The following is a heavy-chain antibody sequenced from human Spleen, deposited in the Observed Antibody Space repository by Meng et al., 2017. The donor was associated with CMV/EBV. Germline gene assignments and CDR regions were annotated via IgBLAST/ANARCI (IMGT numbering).Heavy chain of an antibody. D-gene: IGHD3-16*02. CDR2: ITPAFETA. V-gene: IGHV1-69*05. CDR3: ARGPRITVGGVIIWPLED. CDR1: TFTTYY. J-gene: IGHJ4*02. Sequence: TFTTYYFHWVRQAPGEGLEWMGGITPAFETADYAQKFRDRVTITTDDSATTAYMEMSSLGSEDTAVYFCARGPRITVGGVIIWPLEDWGQGTLVTVSS.